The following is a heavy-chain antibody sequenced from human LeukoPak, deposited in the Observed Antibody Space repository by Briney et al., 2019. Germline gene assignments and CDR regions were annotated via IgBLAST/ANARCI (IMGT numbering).Heavy chain of an antibody. CDR1: AFTFTAYY. J-gene: IGHJ4*02. Sequence: ASVKVSCKTSAFTFTAYYIHWVRQAPGQGLQWMGWINPKTGGTNFAQKFQGRVTMARDTSINTAYMELSSLISDDTAFYYCARGASPYGSGSHYSDYWGQGTLVTVSS. CDR2: INPKTGGT. CDR3: ARGASPYGSGSHYSDY. V-gene: IGHV1-2*02. D-gene: IGHD3-10*01.